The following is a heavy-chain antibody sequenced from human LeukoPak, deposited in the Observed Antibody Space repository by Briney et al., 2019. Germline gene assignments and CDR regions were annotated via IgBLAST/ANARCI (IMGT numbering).Heavy chain of an antibody. V-gene: IGHV3-23*01. Sequence: GGSLRLSCAASGFTFSSYAMSWVHQAPGKGLEWVSAISGSGGSTYYADSVKGRFTISRDNSKNTLYLQMNSLRAEDTAVYYCAKEAYYYDSSGFPRTTYYFDYWGQGTLVTVSS. CDR2: ISGSGGST. J-gene: IGHJ4*02. CDR1: GFTFSSYA. CDR3: AKEAYYYDSSGFPRTTYYFDY. D-gene: IGHD3-22*01.